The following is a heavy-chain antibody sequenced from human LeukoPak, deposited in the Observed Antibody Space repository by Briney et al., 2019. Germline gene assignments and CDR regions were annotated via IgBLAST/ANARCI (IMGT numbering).Heavy chain of an antibody. Sequence: GSLILSCAGSGFTFSSYSMGWVRQAPGEGLEWVANIKDSGIEKEYVDSVKGRFTISRDNAKNSLYLQMNSLRVEDTALYFCARWRGAQSEFDYWGQGTQVTVSS. CDR2: IKDSGIEK. CDR1: GFTFSSYS. CDR3: ARWRGAQSEFDY. V-gene: IGHV3-7*01. J-gene: IGHJ4*02. D-gene: IGHD3-3*01.